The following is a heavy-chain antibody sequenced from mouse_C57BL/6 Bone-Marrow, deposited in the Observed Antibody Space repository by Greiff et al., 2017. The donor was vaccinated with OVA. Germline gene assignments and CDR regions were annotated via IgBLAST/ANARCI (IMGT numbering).Heavy chain of an antibody. V-gene: IGHV5-15*01. CDR1: GFTFSDYG. D-gene: IGHD1-1*02. CDR3: ARQGDYSLAY. CDR2: ISNLAYSI. J-gene: IGHJ3*01. Sequence: EVQRVESGGGLVQPGGSLKLSCAASGFTFSDYGMAWVRQAPRQGPEWVAFISNLAYSIYYADTVTGRFTISRENAKNTLYLEMSSLRSEDTAMYYCARQGDYSLAYWGQGTLVTVSA.